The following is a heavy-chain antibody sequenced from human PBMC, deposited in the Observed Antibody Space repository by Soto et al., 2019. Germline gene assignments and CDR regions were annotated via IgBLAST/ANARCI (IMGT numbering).Heavy chain of an antibody. V-gene: IGHV1-24*01. Sequence: QVQLVQSGAEVKKPGASVKVSCKVSGYTLTELSMHWVRQAPGKGLEWMGGFDPEDGETIYAQKFQGRVIMTEDTSTDTAYMELSSLRSEDTAVYYCATPSRGGAWVGYYYGMDVWGQGTTVTVSS. D-gene: IGHD1-26*01. CDR1: GYTLTELS. CDR3: ATPSRGGAWVGYYYGMDV. J-gene: IGHJ6*02. CDR2: FDPEDGET.